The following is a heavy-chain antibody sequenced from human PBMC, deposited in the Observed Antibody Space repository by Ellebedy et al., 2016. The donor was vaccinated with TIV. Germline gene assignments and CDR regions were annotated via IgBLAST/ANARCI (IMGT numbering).Heavy chain of an antibody. CDR3: TRYFFTSLSQDYGMDV. Sequence: GESLKISCAVSGLTFSAFEFQWVRQASGKGLEWVGRMRSKADGYATAHAAPVKGRFTVSRDDSKNTAYLQMNSLKVEDSAVYYCTRYFFTSLSQDYGMDVWGQGTTVTVSS. D-gene: IGHD1-14*01. V-gene: IGHV3-73*01. CDR2: MRSKADGYAT. CDR1: GLTFSAFE. J-gene: IGHJ6*02.